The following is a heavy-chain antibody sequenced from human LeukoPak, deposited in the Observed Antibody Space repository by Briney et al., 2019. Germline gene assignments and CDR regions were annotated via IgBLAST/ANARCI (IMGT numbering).Heavy chain of an antibody. V-gene: IGHV3-23*01. D-gene: IGHD2-21*02. CDR3: AKGRDGDCDYYYGMDV. J-gene: IGHJ6*02. CDR1: GFTFSSYA. CDR2: ISGSGGNT. Sequence: GGSLRLSCAASGFTFSSYAMSWVRQAPGKGLEWVSGISGSGGNTYYADSVKGQFTISRDNSKNTLYLQMNSLRAEDTAVYYCAKGRDGDCDYYYGMDVWGQGTTVTVSS.